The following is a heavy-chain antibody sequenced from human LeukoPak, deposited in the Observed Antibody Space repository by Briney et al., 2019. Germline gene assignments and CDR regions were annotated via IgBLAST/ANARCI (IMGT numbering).Heavy chain of an antibody. CDR3: ARDPGGDYVDY. CDR2: ISSSSSYI. V-gene: IGHV3-21*01. J-gene: IGHJ4*02. Sequence: PGGSLRLSCAASGFTFSRYSMNWVRQAPGKGLGWVSSISSSSSYIYYADSVKGRFTISRDNTKNSLYLQMNSLRAEDTAVYYCARDPGGDYVDYWGQGTLVTVSS. CDR1: GFTFSRYS. D-gene: IGHD4-17*01.